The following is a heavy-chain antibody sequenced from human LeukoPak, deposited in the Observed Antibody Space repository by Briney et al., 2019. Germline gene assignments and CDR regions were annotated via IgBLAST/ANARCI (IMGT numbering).Heavy chain of an antibody. Sequence: PSETLSLTCTVSGGSISSYYWSWIRQPPGKGLEWIGYIYYSGSTNYNPSLKSLVTISVDTSKNQFSLKLSSVTAADTAVYYCARGDGYNPPFYYYYYMDVWGKGTTVTVSS. D-gene: IGHD5-24*01. V-gene: IGHV4-59*08. J-gene: IGHJ6*03. CDR3: ARGDGYNPPFYYYYYMDV. CDR1: GGSISSYY. CDR2: IYYSGST.